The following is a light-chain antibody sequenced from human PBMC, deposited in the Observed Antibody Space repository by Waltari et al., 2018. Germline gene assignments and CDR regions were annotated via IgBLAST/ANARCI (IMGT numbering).Light chain of an antibody. V-gene: IGKV1-5*03. CDR3: QQYDSYSYT. Sequence: DIQMTQSPSTLSAAVSDTVTITCRVSQSINKWLAWYQQKPGKAPKLLIYKASSLESGVPSRFSGSGSGTEFTLTISSLQPDDFATYYCQQYDSYSYTFGQGTRLEIK. J-gene: IGKJ2*01. CDR2: KAS. CDR1: QSINKW.